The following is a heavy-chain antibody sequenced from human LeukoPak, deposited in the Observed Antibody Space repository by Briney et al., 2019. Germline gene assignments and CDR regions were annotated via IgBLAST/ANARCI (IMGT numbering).Heavy chain of an antibody. CDR3: AKSHRLWFGEHRPDYFDY. Sequence: GGSLRLSCGASGFTFSSYGMYWVRQAPGKGPEWVAGISYDGSNKHYADSVKGRFTISRDNSKNTLYLQMSSLRAEDTAVYYCAKSHRLWFGEHRPDYFDYWGQGTLVTVSS. J-gene: IGHJ4*02. CDR1: GFTFSSYG. CDR2: ISYDGSNK. D-gene: IGHD3-10*01. V-gene: IGHV3-30*18.